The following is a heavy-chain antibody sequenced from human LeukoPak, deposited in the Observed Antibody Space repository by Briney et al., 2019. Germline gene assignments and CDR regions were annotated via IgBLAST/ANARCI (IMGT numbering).Heavy chain of an antibody. D-gene: IGHD1-26*01. CDR2: IYYSGST. Sequence: SETLSLTCTVSGGSISSSSYYWGWIRQPPGKGLGWIGSIYYSGSTYYNPSLKSRVTMSVDKSKNQFSLKLSSVTAADTAVYYCASGAYSYYYMDVWGKGTTVTISS. V-gene: IGHV4-39*07. J-gene: IGHJ6*03. CDR1: GGSISSSSYY. CDR3: ASGAYSYYYMDV.